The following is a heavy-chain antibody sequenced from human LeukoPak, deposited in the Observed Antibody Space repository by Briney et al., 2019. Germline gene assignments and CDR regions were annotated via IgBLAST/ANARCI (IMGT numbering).Heavy chain of an antibody. CDR3: ARGDASSRYFDC. J-gene: IGHJ4*02. CDR2: IYSSGGT. Sequence: SETLSLTCIVSGGSISSYYWSWIRQPAGKGLEWIGRIYSSGGTNYSPSLKSRVTISLDTSKNQFSLNLNSVTAADTAVYYCARGDASSRYFDCWGQGTLVTVSS. D-gene: IGHD6-6*01. CDR1: GGSISSYY. V-gene: IGHV4-4*07.